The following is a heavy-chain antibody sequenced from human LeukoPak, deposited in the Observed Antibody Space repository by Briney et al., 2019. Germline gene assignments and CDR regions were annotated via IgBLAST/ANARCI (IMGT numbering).Heavy chain of an antibody. D-gene: IGHD3-10*01. CDR1: GGSISSHY. J-gene: IGHJ5*02. V-gene: IGHV4-59*11. Sequence: PSETLSLTCTVSGGSISSHYWSWIRQPPGRGLEWIGYIYYSGSTNYNPSLKSRVTISVDTSKNQFSLKLSSVTAADTAVYYCARAPRSGEYWFDPWGQGTLVTVSS. CDR3: ARAPRSGEYWFDP. CDR2: IYYSGST.